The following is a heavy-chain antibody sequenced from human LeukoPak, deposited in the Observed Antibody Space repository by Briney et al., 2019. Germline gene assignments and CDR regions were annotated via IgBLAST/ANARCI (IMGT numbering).Heavy chain of an antibody. CDR1: GFTFSSYW. CDR2: IKQDGSEK. J-gene: IGHJ6*03. CDR3: ARTLGVYYYYYMDV. Sequence: PGGSLRLSCAASGFTFSSYWMSWVRQAPGKGLEWVANIKQDGSEKYYVDSVKGRFTNSRDNAKNSLYLQMNSLRAEDTAVYYCARTLGVYYYYYMDVWGKGTTVTVSS. D-gene: IGHD3-16*01. V-gene: IGHV3-7*01.